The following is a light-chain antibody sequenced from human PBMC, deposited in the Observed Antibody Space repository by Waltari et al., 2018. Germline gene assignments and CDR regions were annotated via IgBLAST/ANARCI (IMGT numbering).Light chain of an antibody. V-gene: IGLV3-25*03. CDR2: KDS. J-gene: IGLJ3*02. CDR3: QSADSSGTYEX. Sequence: SYELTQPPSVSXSPGQTAXXTCXGDALXKXXAYWYQKXPGQAPVLVIYKDSXGPSGIPERFSGSSSGTTVTLTISGVQAEXEADYYCQSADSSGTYEXFXGGTKLTVL. CDR1: ALXKXX.